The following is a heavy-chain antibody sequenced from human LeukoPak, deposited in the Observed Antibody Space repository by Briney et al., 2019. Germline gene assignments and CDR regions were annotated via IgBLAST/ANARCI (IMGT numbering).Heavy chain of an antibody. Sequence: SETLSLTCTVSGGSISSCTYSWGWIRQPPGKGLEWIGSISCSGSTYYNPSLKSRVTISVDTSKNQFSLKLSSVTAADTAVYYCASPYYYDSSGYFDWGQGTLVTVSS. CDR1: GGSISSCTYS. CDR3: ASPYYYDSSGYFD. V-gene: IGHV4-39*07. J-gene: IGHJ4*02. CDR2: ISCSGST. D-gene: IGHD3-22*01.